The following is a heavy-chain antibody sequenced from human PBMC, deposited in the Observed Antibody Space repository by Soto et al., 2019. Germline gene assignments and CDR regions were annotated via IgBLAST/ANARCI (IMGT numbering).Heavy chain of an antibody. V-gene: IGHV1-69*12. J-gene: IGHJ6*02. CDR2: IIPVFGTA. CDR3: SRGDATKIVVTTYYAMDV. Sequence: QVQLVQSGAEVKKPGSSVRVSCKASGGTLSNYSISWVRQAPGQGLEWMGGIIPVFGTANYAQKFQGRVTITADESKSTVYMDVTSLRSEDTAVYYCSRGDATKIVVTTYYAMDVWGQGTTVSVSS. D-gene: IGHD4-17*01. CDR1: GGTLSNYS.